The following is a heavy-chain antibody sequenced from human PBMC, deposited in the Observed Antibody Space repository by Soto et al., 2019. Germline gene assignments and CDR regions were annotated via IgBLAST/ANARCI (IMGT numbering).Heavy chain of an antibody. D-gene: IGHD3-22*01. CDR3: ARDGITMIGGGFGY. CDR1: GYTFTGYY. Sequence: ASVKVSCTASGYTFTGYYMHWVRQAPGQGLEWMGWINPNSGGTNYAQKFQGRVTMTRDTSISTAYMELSRLRSDDTAVYYCARDGITMIGGGFGYWGQGTLVTVSS. V-gene: IGHV1-2*02. CDR2: INPNSGGT. J-gene: IGHJ4*02.